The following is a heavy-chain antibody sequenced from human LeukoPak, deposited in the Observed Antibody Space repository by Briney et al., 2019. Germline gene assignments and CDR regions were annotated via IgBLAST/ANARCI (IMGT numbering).Heavy chain of an antibody. J-gene: IGHJ1*01. CDR1: EFPFNGYW. Sequence: GGSLRLSCAASEFPFNGYWMSWVRQAPGKGLECVANINQDGTEKYYLDSVRGRFTISRDNAKSALYLQMNSLRAEDTAVYYCARDAAYDFRNPYRYFQHWGQGTLVTVSS. CDR2: INQDGTEK. V-gene: IGHV3-7*01. CDR3: ARDAAYDFRNPYRYFQH. D-gene: IGHD3-3*01.